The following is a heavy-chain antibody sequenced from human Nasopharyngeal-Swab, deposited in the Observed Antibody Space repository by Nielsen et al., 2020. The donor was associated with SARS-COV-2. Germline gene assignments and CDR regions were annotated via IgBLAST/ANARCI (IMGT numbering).Heavy chain of an antibody. J-gene: IGHJ4*02. CDR1: RPSFTGYY. CDR3: ARGFMAARIIDY. CDR2: IHHRGST. D-gene: IGHD6-6*01. V-gene: IGHV4-34*01. Sequence: SPTLSLTCAVYRPSFTGYYWSWIPHPPRNGLEWIGEIHHRGSTNYNPSLKSRVTISVDTSKNQFSLKLSSVTAADTAVYYCARGFMAARIIDYWGQGTLVTVSS.